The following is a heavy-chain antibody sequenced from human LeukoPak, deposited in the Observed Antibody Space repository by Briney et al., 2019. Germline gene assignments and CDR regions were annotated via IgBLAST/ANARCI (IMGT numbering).Heavy chain of an antibody. CDR3: ARDGGAYDYVWGSYPDY. CDR1: GFTFSSYS. D-gene: IGHD3-16*02. V-gene: IGHV3-21*01. J-gene: IGHJ4*02. Sequence: GGSLRLSCAASGFTFSSYSMNWVRQAPGKGLEWVSSISSSSSYIYYADSVKGRFTISRDNAKNSLYLQMNSLRAEDTAVYYCARDGGAYDYVWGSYPDYWGQGTLVTVSS. CDR2: ISSSSSYI.